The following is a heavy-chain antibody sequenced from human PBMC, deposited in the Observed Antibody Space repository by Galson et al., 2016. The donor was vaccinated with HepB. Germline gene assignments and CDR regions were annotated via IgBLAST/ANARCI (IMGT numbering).Heavy chain of an antibody. D-gene: IGHD4-17*01. Sequence: QSGAEVKKPGESLRISCKGSGYSFTSYWISWVRQTPAKGLEWMGRIDPSDSYTNYSPSFQGHVTISTDKSISTAYLQRGSLKASDTAMYYCARRDHHYGGYGYWGQGTLVTVSS. CDR3: ARRDHHYGGYGY. J-gene: IGHJ4*02. CDR1: GYSFTSYW. CDR2: IDPSDSYT. V-gene: IGHV5-10-1*01.